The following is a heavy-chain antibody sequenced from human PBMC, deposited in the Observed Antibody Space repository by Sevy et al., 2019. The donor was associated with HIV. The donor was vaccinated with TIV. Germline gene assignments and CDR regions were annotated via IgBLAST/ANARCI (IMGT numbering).Heavy chain of an antibody. CDR2: IYYSGST. V-gene: IGHV4-39*01. D-gene: IGHD3-3*01. CDR3: ATHALSITIFGVVTRNWFDP. Sequence: LSLTCTVSGGSISRNSHYWGWIRQPPGKGLEWIGSIYYSGSTYYNPSLKSRVTISGDTSKNQFSLKLSSVTAADTAVYYCATHALSITIFGVVTRNWFDPWGQGTLVTVSS. CDR1: GGSISRNSHY. J-gene: IGHJ5*02.